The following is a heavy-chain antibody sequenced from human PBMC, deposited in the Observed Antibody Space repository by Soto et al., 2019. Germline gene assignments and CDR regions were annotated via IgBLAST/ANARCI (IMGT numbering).Heavy chain of an antibody. CDR3: AKSIWGSYRSYNWFDP. CDR2: ISWNGGSI. V-gene: IGHV3-9*01. D-gene: IGHD3-16*01. J-gene: IGHJ5*02. CDR1: GFTFDDYA. Sequence: GGSLRLSCAASGFTFDDYAMHWVRQAPGKGLEWVAGISWNGGSIGYADSVKGRFTISRDNAKNSLYLQMNSLRAEDTALYYCAKSIWGSYRSYNWFDPWGQGTLVTVSS.